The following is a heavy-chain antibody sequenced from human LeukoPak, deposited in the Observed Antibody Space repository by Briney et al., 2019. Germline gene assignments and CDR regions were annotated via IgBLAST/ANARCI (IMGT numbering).Heavy chain of an antibody. J-gene: IGHJ3*02. CDR1: GFTFSTYG. D-gene: IGHD1-26*01. Sequence: GGSLRLSCAASGFTFSTYGMHWVREATGKGLEWVAVIWYDGSNENYVDSVKGRFTISRDNSKSTLYLQMKSLRAEDTAVYYCARNGIVGATNAFDIWGQGTMVTVSS. CDR2: IWYDGSNE. V-gene: IGHV3-33*01. CDR3: ARNGIVGATNAFDI.